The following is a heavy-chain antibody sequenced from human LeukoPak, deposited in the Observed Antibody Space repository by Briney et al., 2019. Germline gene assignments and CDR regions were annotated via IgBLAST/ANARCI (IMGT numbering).Heavy chain of an antibody. V-gene: IGHV1-46*01. J-gene: IGHJ4*02. CDR2: INPSGGST. Sequence: ASVKVSCKASGYIFTTYFMHWVRQAPGQGLEWMGFINPSGGSTGYSQKFQGRVTMTRDTSTSNVYMALSSLRSEDTAVYYCARVRGHGDMIDYWGQGTLVTVSS. CDR3: ARVRGHGDMIDY. CDR1: GYIFTTYF. D-gene: IGHD3-10*01.